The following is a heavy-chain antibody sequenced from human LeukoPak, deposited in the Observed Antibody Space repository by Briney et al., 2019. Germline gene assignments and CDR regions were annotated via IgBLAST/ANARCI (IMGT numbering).Heavy chain of an antibody. D-gene: IGHD1-26*01. CDR2: IKQDGSEK. V-gene: IGHV3-7*01. Sequence: GESLRLSCAASGFTFSSYWMSWVRQAPGKGLEWVANIKQDGSEKYYVDSVKGRFTISRDNAKNSLYLQMNGLRAEDTAVYYCARQGGSFFSFSTFFDYWGQGTLVTVSS. CDR1: GFTFSSYW. J-gene: IGHJ4*02. CDR3: ARQGGSFFSFSTFFDY.